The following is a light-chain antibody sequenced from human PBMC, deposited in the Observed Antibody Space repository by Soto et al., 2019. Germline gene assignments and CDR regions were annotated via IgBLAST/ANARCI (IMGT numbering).Light chain of an antibody. CDR1: QSLLHEYGNTY. V-gene: IGKV2-28*01. CDR2: VAS. J-gene: IGKJ2*01. CDR3: MQPLQSPMYT. Sequence: IVMTQFPLSLPVSPGESASISCTSSQSLLHEYGNTYLDWYRQKPGQSPPLLLYVASIRSSGVPDRFSGSGSGTEFTLKIDRVEADDVAVYYCMQPLQSPMYTFGQGTRLQFK.